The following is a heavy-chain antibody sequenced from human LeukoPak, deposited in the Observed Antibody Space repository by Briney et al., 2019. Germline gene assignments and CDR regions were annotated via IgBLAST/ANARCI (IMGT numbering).Heavy chain of an antibody. CDR3: AKDTRITFGVYVPTVGVDY. CDR1: GFTFSSYG. V-gene: IGHV3-23*01. Sequence: GGPLRLSCAASGFTFSSYGMSWVRQAPGKGLEWVSAISGSGGSTYYADSVKGRFTISRDNSKNTLYLQMNSLRAEDTAVYYCAKDTRITFGVYVPTVGVDYWGQGTLVTVSS. J-gene: IGHJ4*02. CDR2: ISGSGGST. D-gene: IGHD3-16*01.